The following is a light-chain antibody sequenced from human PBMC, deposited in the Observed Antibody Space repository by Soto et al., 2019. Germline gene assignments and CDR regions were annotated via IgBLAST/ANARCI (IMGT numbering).Light chain of an antibody. CDR1: QRISTY. CDR2: DAS. V-gene: IGKV1-5*01. J-gene: IGKJ1*01. Sequence: DIQMSQAPFSLSASGGDRVTSRCRASQRISTYLNWYQQKPGKAPKFLIYDASSLESGVPSRLRGSGSGTEFTLTISSLQPDDFATYYCQQYNTYSWTFGQGTTVDIK. CDR3: QQYNTYSWT.